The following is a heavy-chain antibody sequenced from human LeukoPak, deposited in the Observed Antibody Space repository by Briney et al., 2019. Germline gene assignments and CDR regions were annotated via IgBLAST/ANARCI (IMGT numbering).Heavy chain of an antibody. CDR1: KFTFSNYA. D-gene: IGHD2-2*01. CDR3: ARLFRVVVPAANTHFDY. Sequence: GGSLRLSCTASKFTFSNYAMHWVRQAAGKGLEWVAVISYDGSDKYYADSVKGRFTISRDNSKNTLYLQMNSLRPEDTAVYYCARLFRVVVPAANTHFDYWGQGTLVTVSS. CDR2: ISYDGSDK. J-gene: IGHJ4*02. V-gene: IGHV3-30*04.